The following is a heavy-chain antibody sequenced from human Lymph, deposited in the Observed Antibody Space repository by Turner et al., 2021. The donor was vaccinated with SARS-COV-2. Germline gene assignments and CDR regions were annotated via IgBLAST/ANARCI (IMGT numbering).Heavy chain of an antibody. CDR3: ARGVPEFDS. CDR2: ISYDGSNK. Sequence: QVQLVESGGAVVQPGRSLRLSCAASGFTFSSYVMHWVRQAPGKGLEWVAVISYDGSNKYYADSVKGRFTISRDYSKNTLYLQMNSLRAEDTAIYYCARGVPEFDSWGQGTLVTVSS. V-gene: IGHV3-30*04. J-gene: IGHJ5*01. D-gene: IGHD2-2*01. CDR1: GFTFSSYV.